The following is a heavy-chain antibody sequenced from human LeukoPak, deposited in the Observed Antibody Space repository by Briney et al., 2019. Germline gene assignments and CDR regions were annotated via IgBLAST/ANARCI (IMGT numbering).Heavy chain of an antibody. J-gene: IGHJ3*02. Sequence: PSETLSLTCTVSGGSISSSSYYWSWIRQPPGKGLEWIGYIYYSGSTNYNPSLKSRVTISVDTSKNQFSLKLSSVTAADTAVYYCARDLRGYYYDSSGSDDAFDIWGQGTMVTVSS. CDR1: GGSISSSSYY. D-gene: IGHD3-22*01. V-gene: IGHV4-61*01. CDR2: IYYSGST. CDR3: ARDLRGYYYDSSGSDDAFDI.